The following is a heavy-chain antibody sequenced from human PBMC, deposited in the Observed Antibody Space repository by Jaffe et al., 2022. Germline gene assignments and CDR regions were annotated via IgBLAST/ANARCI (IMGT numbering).Heavy chain of an antibody. CDR3: ARDYIAAAGTNWFDP. Sequence: QVQLVQSGAEVKKPGSSVKVSCKASGGTFSSYTISWVRQAPGQGLEWMGRIIPILGIANYAQKFQGRVTITADKSTSTAYMELSSLRSEDTAVYYCARDYIAAAGTNWFDPWGQGTLVTVSS. D-gene: IGHD6-13*01. CDR2: IIPILGIA. CDR1: GGTFSSYT. J-gene: IGHJ5*02. V-gene: IGHV1-69*08.